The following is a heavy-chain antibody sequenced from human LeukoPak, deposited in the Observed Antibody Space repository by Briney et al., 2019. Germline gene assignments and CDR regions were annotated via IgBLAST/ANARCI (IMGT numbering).Heavy chain of an antibody. V-gene: IGHV3-74*01. CDR2: IDTDGSST. J-gene: IGHJ4*02. Sequence: PGGSLRLSCAASGFTFSTYWMHWVRQAPGKGLVWVSLIDTDGSSTPYADSVKGRFTISRENAKNTLYLQMNSLRAEDTAVYYCARVGGSSDFDYWGQGTLVTVSS. CDR1: GFTFSTYW. D-gene: IGHD3-10*01. CDR3: ARVGGSSDFDY.